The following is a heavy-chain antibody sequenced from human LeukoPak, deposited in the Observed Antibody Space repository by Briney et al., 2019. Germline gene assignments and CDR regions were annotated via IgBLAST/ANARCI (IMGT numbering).Heavy chain of an antibody. D-gene: IGHD1-26*01. CDR3: ARDGRYSGSRGDYFDY. V-gene: IGHV3-30*02. Sequence: GGSLRLSCAASGFTFSSYGMHWVRQAPGKGLEWVAFIRYDGSNKYYADSVKGRFTISRDNSKNTLYLQMNSLRAEDTAVYYCARDGRYSGSRGDYFDYWGQGTLVTVSS. CDR1: GFTFSSYG. CDR2: IRYDGSNK. J-gene: IGHJ4*02.